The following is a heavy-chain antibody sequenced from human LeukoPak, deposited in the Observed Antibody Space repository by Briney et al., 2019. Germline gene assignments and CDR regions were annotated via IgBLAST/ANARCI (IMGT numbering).Heavy chain of an antibody. J-gene: IGHJ5*02. CDR1: GGSFSGYY. CDR2: INHSGST. V-gene: IGHV4-34*01. D-gene: IGHD3-3*01. Sequence: SETLSLTCAVYGGSFSGYYWSWIRQPPGKGLEWIGEINHSGSTNYNPSLKSRVTISVDTSKNQFSLKLSSVTAADTAVYYCARRITIFGLYNWFDPWGQGTLVTVSS. CDR3: ARRITIFGLYNWFDP.